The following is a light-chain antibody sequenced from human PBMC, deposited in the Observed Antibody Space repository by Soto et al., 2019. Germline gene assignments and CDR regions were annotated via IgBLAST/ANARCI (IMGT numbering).Light chain of an antibody. CDR3: QQYTGYSQWT. J-gene: IGKJ1*01. CDR2: DAS. CDR1: QTISKW. V-gene: IGKV1-5*01. Sequence: DIQMTQSPSTLXAVXXXXVXXXCXASQTISKWLAWYQQKPGQAPKLLIYDASTLESGVPSRFSGSGSGTDFSLTISSLQPVDFATYYCQQYTGYSQWTFGPGTKVDIK.